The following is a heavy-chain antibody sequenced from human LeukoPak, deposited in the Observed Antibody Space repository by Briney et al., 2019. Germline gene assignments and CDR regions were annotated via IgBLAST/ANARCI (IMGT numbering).Heavy chain of an antibody. V-gene: IGHV3-30*18. J-gene: IGHJ4*02. CDR1: GFTFSSYA. CDR3: AKVAKGNIVVVTALDY. D-gene: IGHD2-21*02. Sequence: GGSLRLSCAASGFTFSSYAMHWVRQAPGKGLEWVAIISYDGSNKFYADSVKGRFTISRDNSKNTLYLQMNSLGPEDTAMCYCAKVAKGNIVVVTALDYWGQGTLVTVSS. CDR2: ISYDGSNK.